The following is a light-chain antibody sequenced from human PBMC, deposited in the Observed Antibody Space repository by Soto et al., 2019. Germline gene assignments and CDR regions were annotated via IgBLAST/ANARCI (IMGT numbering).Light chain of an antibody. V-gene: IGKV1-13*02. Sequence: AIQLTQSPSSLSASVGDRVTITCRASQGISSALAWYQQKPGKAPKLLIYAASSLQSGVPSRFSGSGSGTEFTLTISSLQPDDSATYYCQQYKSYSPRTFGQGTKVDIK. J-gene: IGKJ1*01. CDR2: AAS. CDR3: QQYKSYSPRT. CDR1: QGISSA.